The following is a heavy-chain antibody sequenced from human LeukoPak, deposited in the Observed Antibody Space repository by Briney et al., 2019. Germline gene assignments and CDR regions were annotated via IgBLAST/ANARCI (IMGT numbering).Heavy chain of an antibody. CDR1: GFTFSNAW. CDR3: ARDGGYYDSSGYGLDY. D-gene: IGHD3-22*01. J-gene: IGHJ4*02. Sequence: GGSLRLSCAASGFTFSNAWMSWVRQAPGKGLEWVAVISYDGSNKYYADSVKGRFTISRDNSKNTLYLQMNGLRAEDTAVYYCARDGGYYDSSGYGLDYWGQGTLVTVSS. CDR2: ISYDGSNK. V-gene: IGHV3-30-3*01.